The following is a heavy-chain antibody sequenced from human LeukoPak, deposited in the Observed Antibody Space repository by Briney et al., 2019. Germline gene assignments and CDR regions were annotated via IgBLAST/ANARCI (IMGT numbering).Heavy chain of an antibody. Sequence: PGGSLRLSCAASGFTFSSSAMSWVRQAPGKGLEWVSAISNNGGYTYYADSVQGRFTISRDNSKSTLCLQMNSLRAEDTAVYYCAKDQGSGHGTYTWGSFDYWGLETRVTVSS. CDR1: GFTFSSSA. J-gene: IGHJ4*01. CDR2: ISNNGGYT. V-gene: IGHV3-23*01. CDR3: AKDQGSGHGTYTWGSFDY. D-gene: IGHD1-1*01.